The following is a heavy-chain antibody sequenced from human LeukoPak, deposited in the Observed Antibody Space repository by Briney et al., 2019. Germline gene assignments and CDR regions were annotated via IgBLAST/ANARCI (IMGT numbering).Heavy chain of an antibody. V-gene: IGHV3-74*01. CDR2: INSHGTST. Sequence: PGGSLRLSCAASGFTFSIYRMSWVRQGPGKGLMWVSRINSHGTSTNYADSVKGRFTVSRDNSKNTLYLQMNSLRVEDTAVYYCASSLVGDGRGYDAFDIWGQGTMVTVSS. CDR3: ASSLVGDGRGYDAFDI. J-gene: IGHJ3*02. CDR1: GFTFSIYR. D-gene: IGHD1-26*01.